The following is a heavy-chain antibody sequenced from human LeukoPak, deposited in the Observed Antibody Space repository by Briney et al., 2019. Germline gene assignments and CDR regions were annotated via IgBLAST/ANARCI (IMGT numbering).Heavy chain of an antibody. J-gene: IGHJ4*02. CDR2: INHSGST. D-gene: IGHD5-18*01. CDR1: GGSFSGYY. CDR3: ARLGYSYGDY. V-gene: IGHV4-34*01. Sequence: SETLSLTCAVYGGSFSGYYWSWIRQPPGKGLEWIGEINHSGSTNYNPSLKSRVTISVDTSKNQFSLKLSSVTAADTAVYYCARLGYSYGDYWGQGTLVTVSS.